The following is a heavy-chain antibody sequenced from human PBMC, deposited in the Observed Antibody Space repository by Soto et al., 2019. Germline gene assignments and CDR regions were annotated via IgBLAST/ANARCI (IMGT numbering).Heavy chain of an antibody. Sequence: PGGSLRLSCAASGFTFDDYAMHWVRQALGKGLEWVSGISWNSGNIGYADSVKGRFTISRDNAKNSLYLQMNSLRAEDTALYYCAKDGYSYGSASGYYYYYGMDVWGQGTTVTVSS. J-gene: IGHJ6*02. CDR2: ISWNSGNI. V-gene: IGHV3-9*01. CDR3: AKDGYSYGSASGYYYYYGMDV. D-gene: IGHD5-18*01. CDR1: GFTFDDYA.